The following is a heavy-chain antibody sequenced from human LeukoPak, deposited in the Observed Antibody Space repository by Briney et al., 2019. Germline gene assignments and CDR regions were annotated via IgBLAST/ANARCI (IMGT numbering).Heavy chain of an antibody. CDR3: VRAAPQNCYPSSCSLFDK. CDR2: ITNDGSST. CDR1: GLTFSSHW. D-gene: IGHD2-2*01. J-gene: IGHJ4*02. V-gene: IGHV3-74*01. Sequence: GGSLRLSCAASGLTFSSHWMHWVRQAPGKGLVWVSRITNDGSSTTYADSVKGRFTISRDNAKNMLYLQVNSLRAEDTAVYYCVRAAPQNCYPSSCSLFDKWGQGTLVTVSS.